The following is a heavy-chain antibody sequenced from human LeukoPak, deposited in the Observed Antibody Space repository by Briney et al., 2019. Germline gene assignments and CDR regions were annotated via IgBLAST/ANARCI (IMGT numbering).Heavy chain of an antibody. CDR2: ISWNSGTI. CDR3: AKFRVFERDWFDP. J-gene: IGHJ5*02. CDR1: GFTFDDYA. V-gene: IGHV3-9*01. Sequence: PGGSLRLSCAASGFTFDDYAMHWVRQAPGKGLEWVSGISWNSGTIGYADSVKGRFTISRDNSKNTLYLRMNSLRAEDTAVYYCAKFRVFERDWFDPWGQGTLVTVSS. D-gene: IGHD2-8*01.